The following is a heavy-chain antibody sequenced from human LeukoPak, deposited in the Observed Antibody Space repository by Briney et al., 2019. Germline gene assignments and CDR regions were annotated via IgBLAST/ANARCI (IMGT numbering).Heavy chain of an antibody. J-gene: IGHJ4*02. CDR1: GFTFSSYG. Sequence: PGGSLRLSCAASGFTFSSYGMHWVRQAPGKGLEWVAIISYDGSNKYYVDSVKGRFTISRDNSKNTLCLQMNSLRAEDTGVYYCAKDGPDGDHEIDCWGQGTLVTVSS. V-gene: IGHV3-30*18. D-gene: IGHD4-17*01. CDR2: ISYDGSNK. CDR3: AKDGPDGDHEIDC.